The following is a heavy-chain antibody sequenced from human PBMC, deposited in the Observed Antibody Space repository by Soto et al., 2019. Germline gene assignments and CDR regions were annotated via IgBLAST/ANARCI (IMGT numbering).Heavy chain of an antibody. J-gene: IGHJ3*01. V-gene: IGHV3-30-3*01. CDR1: GFAFNSYA. D-gene: IGHD3-22*01. CDR2: TSYDGGNT. CDR3: ARDSVIATFDAFDF. Sequence: QVQLVESGGGVVQSGRSLRLSCAASGFAFNSYAMHWVRQAPGKGLEWVALTSYDGGNTFYTNSVKGRFTISRDNSKNTLYLQMNSLRTEVTAVYYCARDSVIATFDAFDFWGQGTMVAVSS.